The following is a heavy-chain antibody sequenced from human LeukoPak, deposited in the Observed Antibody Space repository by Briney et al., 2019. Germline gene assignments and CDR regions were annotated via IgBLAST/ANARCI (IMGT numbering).Heavy chain of an antibody. V-gene: IGHV3-7*05. Sequence: TGGSLRLSCAASGFSFSDYGMHWVRQAPGKGLEWVANIKADGSEKLYVDSVKGRFTISRDNAKKSVYLQMNSLRAEDTAVYYCARDPASPVPFDSWGQGTLVTVSS. J-gene: IGHJ4*02. CDR3: ARDPASPVPFDS. CDR2: IKADGSEK. CDR1: GFSFSDYG.